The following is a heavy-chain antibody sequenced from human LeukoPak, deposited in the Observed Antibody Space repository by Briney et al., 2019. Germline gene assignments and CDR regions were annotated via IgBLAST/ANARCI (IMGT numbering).Heavy chain of an antibody. CDR2: ISAYNGNT. V-gene: IGHV1-18*04. D-gene: IGHD3-10*01. CDR3: ARDLITMVRGVITEYNWFDP. J-gene: IGHJ5*02. CDR1: GYTFTGYG. Sequence: ASVKVSCKASGYTFTGYGISWVRQAPGQGLEWMGWISAYNGNTNYAQKLQGRVTMTTDTSTSTAYMELRSLRSDDTAVYYCARDLITMVRGVITEYNWFDPWGQGTLVTVSS.